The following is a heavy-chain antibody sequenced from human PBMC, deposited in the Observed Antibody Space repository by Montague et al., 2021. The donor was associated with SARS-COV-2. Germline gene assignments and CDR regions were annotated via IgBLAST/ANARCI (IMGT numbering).Heavy chain of an antibody. D-gene: IGHD6-13*01. Sequence: SETLSLTCTVSGGSISSSSYYWGWIRQPPGEGLEWIGSIYYSGSTYYNPSLKSRVTISVDTSENQFSLKLSSVTAADTAVYYCARVGRQQLVRLSGMDVWGQGTTVTVSS. J-gene: IGHJ6*02. CDR3: ARVGRQQLVRLSGMDV. CDR1: GGSISSSSYY. CDR2: IYYSGST. V-gene: IGHV4-39*07.